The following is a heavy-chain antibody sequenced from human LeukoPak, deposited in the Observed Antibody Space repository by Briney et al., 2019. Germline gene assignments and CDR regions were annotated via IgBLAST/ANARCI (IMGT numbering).Heavy chain of an antibody. CDR2: TSYSGST. Sequence: SETLSLTCTVSGASSSSSSYFWGWLRQPPGKGLEGIGTTSYSGSTYYSPSLRSRITMSVDTSKNQFSLNLSSVTAADTAVYYCARLSSTHLPNYWGQGILVTISS. CDR1: GASSSSSSYF. D-gene: IGHD6-13*01. CDR3: ARLSSTHLPNY. J-gene: IGHJ4*02. V-gene: IGHV4-39*01.